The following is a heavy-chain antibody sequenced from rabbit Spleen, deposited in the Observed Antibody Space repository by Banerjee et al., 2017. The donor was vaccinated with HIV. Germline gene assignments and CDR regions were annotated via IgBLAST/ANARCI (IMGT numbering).Heavy chain of an antibody. CDR2: INAVTGKA. D-gene: IGHD1-1*01. V-gene: IGHV1S45*01. Sequence: EQLEESGGGLVKPEGSLKLSCTASGFSFSSKAVMCWVRQAPGKGLEWIACINAVTGKAVYASWAKGRFTFSKTSSTTVTLQMTSLTAADTATYFCARDLVTVIGWNFNLWGPGTLVTVS. J-gene: IGHJ4*01. CDR3: ARDLVTVIGWNFNL. CDR1: GFSFSSKAV.